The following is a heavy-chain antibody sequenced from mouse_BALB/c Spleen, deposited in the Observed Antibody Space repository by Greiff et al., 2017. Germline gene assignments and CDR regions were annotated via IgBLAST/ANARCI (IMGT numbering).Heavy chain of an antibody. CDR3: ARSYYGSSLYAMDY. CDR2: ISDGGSYT. J-gene: IGHJ4*01. D-gene: IGHD1-1*01. V-gene: IGHV5-4*02. CDR1: GFTFSDYY. Sequence: EVQVVESGGGLVKPGGSLKLSCAASGFTFSDYYMYWVRQTPEKRLEWVATISDGGSYTYYPDRVKGRFTISRDNAKNNLYLQMSSLKSEDTAMYYCARSYYGSSLYAMDYWGQGTSVTVSS.